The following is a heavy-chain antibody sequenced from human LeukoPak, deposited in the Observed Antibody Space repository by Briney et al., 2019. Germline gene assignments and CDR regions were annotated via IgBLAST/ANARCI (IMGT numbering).Heavy chain of an antibody. J-gene: IGHJ4*02. CDR2: INHSGST. Sequence: LETLSLTCAVYGGSFSGYYWSWIRQPPGKGLEWIGEINHSGSTNYNPSLKSRVTISVDTSKNQFSLKLSSVTAADTAVYYCARDYGSGPYYFDYWGQGTLVTVSS. D-gene: IGHD3-10*01. CDR3: ARDYGSGPYYFDY. CDR1: GGSFSGYY. V-gene: IGHV4-34*01.